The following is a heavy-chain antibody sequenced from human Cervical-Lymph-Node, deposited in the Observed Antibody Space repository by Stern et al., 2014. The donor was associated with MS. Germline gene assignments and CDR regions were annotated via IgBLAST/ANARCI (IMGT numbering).Heavy chain of an antibody. D-gene: IGHD3-10*01. CDR3: ARGGRGVGLEY. J-gene: IGHJ4*02. CDR2: VSYDGTQR. V-gene: IGHV3-30-3*01. CDR1: GFTFSTYA. Sequence: VQLVLSGGGVVQPGRSLSLSCVDSGFTFSTYAMHWVRQVPGKGLEWVAFVSYDGTQRNSTDSVKARFTISRDNSKNTLYLHMNSLRDEDTAVYFCARGGRGVGLEYWGQGALVTVSS.